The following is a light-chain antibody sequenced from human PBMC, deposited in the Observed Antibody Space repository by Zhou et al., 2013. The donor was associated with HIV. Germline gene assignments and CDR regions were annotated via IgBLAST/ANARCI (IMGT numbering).Light chain of an antibody. V-gene: IGKV3-20*01. CDR3: QQYGSSFT. Sequence: EIVLTQSPGTLSLSPGERATLSCRASQSVSNSYLAWYQQKPGQAPRLLIYGASSRATGIPDRFSGSGSGTDFTLTISRLEPEDFAVYYCQQYGSSFTFGPGT. J-gene: IGKJ3*01. CDR1: QSVSNSY. CDR2: GAS.